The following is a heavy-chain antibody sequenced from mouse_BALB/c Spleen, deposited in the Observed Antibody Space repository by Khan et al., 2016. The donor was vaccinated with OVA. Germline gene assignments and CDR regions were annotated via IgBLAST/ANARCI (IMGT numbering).Heavy chain of an antibody. CDR1: VFSLSRYS. D-gene: IGHD1-1*01. J-gene: IGHJ1*01. V-gene: IGHV2-6-4*01. CDR2: IWGDGST. CDR3: ARNHYGGGYWYFDV. Sequence: QVQLKESGPGLVAPSQSLSITCTVSVFSLSRYSVHWVRQPPGKGLEWLGMIWGDGSTDYNSALKSRLSISKDNSKSQVFLKMNSLQTDDTAMYYCARNHYGGGYWYFDVWGAGTTVTVSS.